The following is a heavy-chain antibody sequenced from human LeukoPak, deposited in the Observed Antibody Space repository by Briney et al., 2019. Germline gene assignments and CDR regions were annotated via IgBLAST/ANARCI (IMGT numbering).Heavy chain of an antibody. CDR1: GYTFTSYH. CDR2: INPSGGST. Sequence: GASVKVSCKASGYTFTSYHMHWVRQAPGQGLEWMGIINPSGGSTSYAQKFQGRVTMTRDTSTSTVYMELSSLRSEDTAVYYCARGPQYYYDSSGYYYFDYWGQGTLDTVSS. D-gene: IGHD3-22*01. J-gene: IGHJ4*02. V-gene: IGHV1-46*01. CDR3: ARGPQYYYDSSGYYYFDY.